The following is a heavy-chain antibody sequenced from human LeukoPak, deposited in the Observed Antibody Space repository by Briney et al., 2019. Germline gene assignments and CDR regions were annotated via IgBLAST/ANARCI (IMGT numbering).Heavy chain of an antibody. Sequence: ASVKVSCKASGYTFTTYGIHWVRQAPGQRLEWMGRINAGNGDTKYSQKFQGRVTITRDTSASTAYMELSSLRSEDTAVYYCARSIEYNSASNGGYYFDYWGQGTLVTVSS. CDR2: INAGNGDT. J-gene: IGHJ4*02. CDR1: GYTFTTYG. V-gene: IGHV1-3*01. CDR3: ARSIEYNSASNGGYYFDY. D-gene: IGHD6-19*01.